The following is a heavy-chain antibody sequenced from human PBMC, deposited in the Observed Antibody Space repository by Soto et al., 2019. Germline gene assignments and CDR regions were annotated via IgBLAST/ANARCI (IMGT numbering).Heavy chain of an antibody. Sequence: SETLSLTCAVSCYSISSGYYWGWIRQPPGKGLEWIGSIYHSGSTYYNPSLKSRVTISVDTSKNQFSLKLSSVTAADTAVYYCARDSVGFSDRRGWFDPWGQGTLVTVSS. J-gene: IGHJ5*02. V-gene: IGHV4-38-2*02. CDR1: CYSISSGYY. CDR3: ARDSVGFSDRRGWFDP. CDR2: IYHSGST.